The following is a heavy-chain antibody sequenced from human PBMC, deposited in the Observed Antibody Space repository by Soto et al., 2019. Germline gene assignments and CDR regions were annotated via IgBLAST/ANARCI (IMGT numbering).Heavy chain of an antibody. J-gene: IGHJ3*02. D-gene: IGHD3-22*01. CDR3: ATRRVWSDDSIAFDI. Sequence: QVQLVQSGAEVKKPGSSVKVSCKASGGTFSSYAISWVRQAPGQGLEWMGGIIPIFGTANYAQKFQRRVTITGDESTSTAYMELSCLRSEDTAVYYCATRRVWSDDSIAFDIWGQGTMVTVSS. CDR1: GGTFSSYA. CDR2: IIPIFGTA. V-gene: IGHV1-69*01.